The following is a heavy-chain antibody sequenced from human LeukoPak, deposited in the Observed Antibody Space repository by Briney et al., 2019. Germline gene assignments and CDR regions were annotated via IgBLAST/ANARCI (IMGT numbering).Heavy chain of an antibody. CDR3: AGVYGDYLDY. CDR2: IYPGDSDT. D-gene: IGHD4-17*01. J-gene: IGHJ4*02. V-gene: IGHV5-51*01. CDR1: GYRFTGYW. Sequence: GESLRISCKGSGYRFTGYWIGWVRQMPGKGLEWMGIIYPGDSDTRYSPSFQGQVTISADKSISTAYLQWTSLKASDTAMYYCAGVYGDYLDYWGQGTLVTVSS.